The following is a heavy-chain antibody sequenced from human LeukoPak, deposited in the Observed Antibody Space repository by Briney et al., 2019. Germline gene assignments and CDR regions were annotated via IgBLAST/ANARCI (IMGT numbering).Heavy chain of an antibody. CDR2: SNPNGGDT. V-gene: IGHV1-2*05. Sequence: ASVKVSCKSCGYTFAACFIHGVRQAPVHEVDGVGRSNPNGGDTNYAQKFQGRVTMTGDTSISTAYMELSRLRSDDTDMYYCARVGFTSSWSTFDYWGQGTLVTVSS. CDR1: GYTFAACF. CDR3: ARVGFTSSWSTFDY. D-gene: IGHD6-13*01. J-gene: IGHJ4*02.